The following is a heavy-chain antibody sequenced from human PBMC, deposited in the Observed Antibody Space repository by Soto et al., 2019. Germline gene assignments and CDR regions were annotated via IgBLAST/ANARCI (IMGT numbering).Heavy chain of an antibody. CDR2: ISHDGSNE. D-gene: IGHD3-22*01. CDR3: AKDTFYYSSSGYYVFDD. J-gene: IGHJ4*02. CDR1: GFSFSSYG. V-gene: IGHV3-30*18. Sequence: QVQLVESGGGVVQPGRSLRLSCVVSGFSFSSYGIHWVRQAPGKGLEWVAGISHDGSNEHYVDSVKGRFTISRDNSKNTLFLQMDSLRFDDTAAYYCAKDTFYYSSSGYYVFDDWGQGTLVTVSS.